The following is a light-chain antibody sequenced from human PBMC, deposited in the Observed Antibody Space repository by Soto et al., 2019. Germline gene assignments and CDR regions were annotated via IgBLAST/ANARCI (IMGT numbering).Light chain of an antibody. CDR3: AAWDDSLNGMV. J-gene: IGLJ2*01. V-gene: IGLV1-44*01. Sequence: QSVLTQPPSASGTPGQRVTISCSGSSSNIGSHTVNWYQQLPGTAPKLLIYTNNQRPSGVLDRFSGSKSGTSASLAISGLQSEDEADYYCAAWDDSLNGMVFGGGTKLTVL. CDR2: TNN. CDR1: SSNIGSHT.